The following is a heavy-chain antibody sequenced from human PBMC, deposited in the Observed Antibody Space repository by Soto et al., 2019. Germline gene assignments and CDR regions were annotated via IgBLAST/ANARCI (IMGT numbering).Heavy chain of an antibody. CDR3: AKRYSGNYYYFDS. V-gene: IGHV3-23*01. J-gene: IGHJ4*02. CDR1: GFTFRSCG. CDR2: INVNSDT. D-gene: IGHD1-26*01. Sequence: VQLLESGGGLVQPGGSLRLSCAASGFTFRSCGMSCVRQPPGKGLEWGSSINVNSDTYYAESVKGRFTISRDNSKSTLFLQMNSLRAEDTAVYYCAKRYSGNYYYFDSWGQGTLVTVSS.